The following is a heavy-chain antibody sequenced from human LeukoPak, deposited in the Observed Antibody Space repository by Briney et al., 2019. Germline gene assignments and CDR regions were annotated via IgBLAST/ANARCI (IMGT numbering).Heavy chain of an antibody. D-gene: IGHD2-2*01. V-gene: IGHV3-23*01. CDR1: GFTFDDYA. Sequence: PGGSLRLSCAASGFTFDDYAMSWVRHAPGKGLEWVSAISGSGGSTYYADSVKGRFTISRDNSKNTLYLQMNSLRAEDTAVYYCAKWGFVVVPADTYYFDYWGQGTLVNVSS. J-gene: IGHJ4*02. CDR3: AKWGFVVVPADTYYFDY. CDR2: ISGSGGST.